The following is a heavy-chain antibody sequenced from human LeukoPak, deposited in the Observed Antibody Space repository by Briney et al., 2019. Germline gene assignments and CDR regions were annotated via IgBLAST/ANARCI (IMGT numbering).Heavy chain of an antibody. D-gene: IGHD2-21*02. V-gene: IGHV4-34*01. Sequence: SETLSLTCAVYGGSFSGYYWSWIRQPPGKGLEWIREINHSGSTNYNPSLKSRVTISVDTSKNQFSLKLSSVTAADTAVYYCARVGGVVTPFDYWGQGTLVTVSS. CDR3: ARVGGVVTPFDY. CDR1: GGSFSGYY. CDR2: INHSGST. J-gene: IGHJ4*02.